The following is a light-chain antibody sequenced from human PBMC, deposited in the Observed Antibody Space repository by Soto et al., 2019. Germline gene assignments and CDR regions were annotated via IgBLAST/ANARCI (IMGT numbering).Light chain of an antibody. CDR3: QQHGISHIT. V-gene: IGKV3-20*01. CDR2: GAS. Sequence: ESVVTQAPCTLSLSPVERGIISCSAIQSIRNSYLAWYQQKPGQAPRLLIFGASSRATGISDRFSGSGSGTHFTLTISRLEPEDFAVYYCQQHGISHITFGQGTRLE. CDR1: QSIRNSY. J-gene: IGKJ5*01.